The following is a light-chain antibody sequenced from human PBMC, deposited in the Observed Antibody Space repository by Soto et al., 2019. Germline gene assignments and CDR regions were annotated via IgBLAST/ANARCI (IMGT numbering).Light chain of an antibody. CDR3: QQRSKWPFT. V-gene: IGKV3-11*01. CDR1: QSVSGY. CDR2: DAS. J-gene: IGKJ3*01. Sequence: EIVWTQSPATLSLSPGERATLPCRASQSVSGYLAWYQQRPGQAPRLLIYDASNRATGIPARFSGSGSGTDFTLTISSLEPEDFAVYYCQQRSKWPFTFGPGTKVDIK.